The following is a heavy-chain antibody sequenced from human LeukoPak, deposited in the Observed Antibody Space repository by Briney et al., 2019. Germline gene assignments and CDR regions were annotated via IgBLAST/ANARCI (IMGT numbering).Heavy chain of an antibody. CDR2: IYTSGST. D-gene: IGHD3-22*01. J-gene: IGHJ6*03. CDR1: GGSISSYY. V-gene: IGHV4-4*07. CDR3: SREALIEGFYYHMDV. Sequence: SETLSLTCTVSGGSISSYYWSWIRQPAGKGLGWIGRIYTSGSTNYNPSLQSRLTMSVDTSKNQFSLNLSPVTGADTAVYYCSREALIEGFYYHMDVWGKGTTVTVYS.